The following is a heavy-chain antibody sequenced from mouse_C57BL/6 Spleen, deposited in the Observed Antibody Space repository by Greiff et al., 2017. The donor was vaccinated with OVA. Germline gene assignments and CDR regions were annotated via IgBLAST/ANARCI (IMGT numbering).Heavy chain of an antibody. J-gene: IGHJ1*03. Sequence: VQLQPSAAELARPGASVKLSCKASGYTFTSYGISWVKQRTGQGLEWIGEIYPRSGNTYYNEKFKGKATLTADTYSSTAYMELRSLTSEGSAIYFCARMNWDDRYFDGWGTGTAVSVSS. CDR1: GYTFTSYG. CDR3: ARMNWDDRYFDG. V-gene: IGHV1-81*01. D-gene: IGHD4-1*01. CDR2: IYPRSGNT.